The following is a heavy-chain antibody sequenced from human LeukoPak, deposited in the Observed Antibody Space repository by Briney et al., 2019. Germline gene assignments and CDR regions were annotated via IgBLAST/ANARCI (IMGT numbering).Heavy chain of an antibody. V-gene: IGHV3-23*01. J-gene: IGHJ5*02. D-gene: IGHD6-13*01. CDR1: GFTFSLYA. Sequence: GGSLRLSCAVCGFTFSLYAMTWVRQAPGKGLEWVSTISGSGGTTYYADSVKARFTISRDNSKNTLYLQITSLRADDTAVDDCAKDGRGSSVDWFDPWGQGTLVTVSS. CDR3: AKDGRGSSVDWFDP. CDR2: ISGSGGTT.